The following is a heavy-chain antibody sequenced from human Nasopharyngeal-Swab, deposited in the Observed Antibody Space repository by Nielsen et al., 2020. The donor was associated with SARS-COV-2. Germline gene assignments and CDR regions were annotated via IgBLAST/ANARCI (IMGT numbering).Heavy chain of an antibody. V-gene: IGHV4-39*01. CDR3: ARGASLLRYFDWSPGYYFDY. J-gene: IGHJ4*02. Sequence: SETLSLTCSVSGGSISSSSSYWGWIRQPPGKGLEWFGSIYYSGSTYYTASLKSRVTISVDTSKNQFSLKLRSVTAADTAVYYCARGASLLRYFDWSPGYYFDYWGQGTLVTVSS. D-gene: IGHD3-9*01. CDR1: GGSISSSSSY. CDR2: IYYSGST.